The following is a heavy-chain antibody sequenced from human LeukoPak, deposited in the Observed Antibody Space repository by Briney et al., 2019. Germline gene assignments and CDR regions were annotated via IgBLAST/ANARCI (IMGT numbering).Heavy chain of an antibody. D-gene: IGHD2-2*01. V-gene: IGHV4-34*01. CDR3: ARGLNQTDIVVVPAAYYFDY. J-gene: IGHJ4*02. Sequence: SETLSLTCAVYGGSFSGYYWSWIRQPQGKGLEWIGEINHSGSTNYNPSLKSRVTISVDTSKNQFSLKLSSVTAADTAVYYCARGLNQTDIVVVPAAYYFDYWGQGTLVTVSS. CDR2: INHSGST. CDR1: GGSFSGYY.